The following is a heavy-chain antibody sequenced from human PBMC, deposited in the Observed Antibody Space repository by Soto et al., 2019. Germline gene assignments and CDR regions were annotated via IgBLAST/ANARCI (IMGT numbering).Heavy chain of an antibody. Sequence: EVQLVESGGGLVQPGGSLRLSCAASGFTFSSYWMSWVRQAPGTGLEWVANIKQDGSEKYYVDSVKGRFTISRDNAKNSMYLQMNSLIAEDTAVYYCARVPASIDEGLRWFGSWGQGTLVTVSS. J-gene: IGHJ5*01. CDR1: GFTFSSYW. CDR2: IKQDGSEK. V-gene: IGHV3-7*04. D-gene: IGHD2-2*01. CDR3: ARVPASIDEGLRWFGS.